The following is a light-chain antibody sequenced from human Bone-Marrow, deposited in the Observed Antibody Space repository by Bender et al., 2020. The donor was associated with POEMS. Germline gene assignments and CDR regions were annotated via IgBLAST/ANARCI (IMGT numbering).Light chain of an antibody. CDR1: SSNIGTNP. CDR3: AAWEDSLNGWV. CDR2: INN. Sequence: SVLTQPPSASGTPGQRVVISCSGSSSNIGTNPVNWYQQLPGTAPKLLIYINNQRPSGVPDRFSGSKSGTSASLAISGLQSEDEADYYCAAWEDSLNGWVFGGGTKLTVL. J-gene: IGLJ3*02. V-gene: IGLV1-44*01.